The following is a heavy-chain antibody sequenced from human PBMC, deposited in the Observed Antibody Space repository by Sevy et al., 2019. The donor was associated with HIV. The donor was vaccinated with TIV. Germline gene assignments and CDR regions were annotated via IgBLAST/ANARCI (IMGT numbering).Heavy chain of an antibody. CDR2: ISSSSSTI. V-gene: IGHV3-48*01. J-gene: IGHJ4*02. CDR1: GFTFSSYN. D-gene: IGHD2-8*01. Sequence: GGSLRLSCAASGFTFSSYNMNWVRQAPGKGLEWVSYISSSSSTIYYADSVKGRFTISRDNAKNSLYLQMNSLRAEDTAVYYCARDGNGLFDYWDQGTLVTVSS. CDR3: ARDGNGLFDY.